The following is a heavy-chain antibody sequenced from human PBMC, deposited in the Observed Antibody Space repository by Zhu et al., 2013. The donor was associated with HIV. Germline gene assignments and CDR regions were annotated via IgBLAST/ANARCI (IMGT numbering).Heavy chain of an antibody. V-gene: IGHV1-2*02. CDR1: GYTFSSYG. CDR3: ARRISSTWKGVFDY. D-gene: IGHD6-13*01. J-gene: IGHJ4*02. Sequence: QVQLVQSGAEVKKPGASVKVSCKTSGYTFSSYGISWVRQAPGQGLEWMGYINPHSGDTNYAQNFQGRVTLARDTSISTAYMELSRLRSDDTALYFCARRISSTWKGVFDYWGQGTLVTVSS. CDR2: INPHSGDT.